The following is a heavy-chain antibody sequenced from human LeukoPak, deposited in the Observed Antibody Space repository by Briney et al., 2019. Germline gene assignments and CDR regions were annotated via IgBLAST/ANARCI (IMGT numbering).Heavy chain of an antibody. J-gene: IGHJ4*02. D-gene: IGHD5-12*01. V-gene: IGHV3-30*02. CDR3: ARDSGYDRPFDY. CDR2: IRYDGSNK. Sequence: GGSLRLSCAASGFSFSSYGMHWVRQAPGKGLEWVAFIRYDGSNKYYVDSVKGRFTISRDNAKNSLYPQMNSLRAEDTAVYYCARDSGYDRPFDYWGQGTLVTVSS. CDR1: GFSFSSYG.